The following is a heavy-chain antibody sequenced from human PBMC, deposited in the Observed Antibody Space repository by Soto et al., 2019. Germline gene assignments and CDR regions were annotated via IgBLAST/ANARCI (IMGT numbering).Heavy chain of an antibody. J-gene: IGHJ5*02. D-gene: IGHD5-18*01. CDR2: ISWNSGSI. CDR1: GFTFDDYA. CDR3: AKGVDTAMVLGNNWFDP. Sequence: PGGSLRLSCAASGFTFDDYAMHWVRQAPGKGLEWVSGISWNSGSIGYADSVKGRFTISRDNAKNSLYLQMNSLRAEDTALYYCAKGVDTAMVLGNNWFDPWGQGTLVTVSS. V-gene: IGHV3-9*01.